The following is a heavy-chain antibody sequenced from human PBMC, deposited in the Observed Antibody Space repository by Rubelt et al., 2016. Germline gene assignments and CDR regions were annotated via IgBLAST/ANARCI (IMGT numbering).Heavy chain of an antibody. D-gene: IGHD3-3*01. J-gene: IGHJ6*02. CDR3: ARDAPETYYDFWSGYHYYYYYGMDV. Sequence: GLEWVAVISYDGSNKYYADSVKGRFTISRDNSKNTLYLQMNSLRAEDTAVYYCARDAPETYYDFWSGYHYYYYYGMDVWGQGTTVTVSS. V-gene: IGHV3-30*04. CDR2: ISYDGSNK.